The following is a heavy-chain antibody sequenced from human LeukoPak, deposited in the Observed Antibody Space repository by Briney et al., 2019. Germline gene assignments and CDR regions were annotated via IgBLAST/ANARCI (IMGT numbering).Heavy chain of an antibody. CDR2: ISSSGSTI. J-gene: IGHJ4*02. V-gene: IGHV3-11*04. CDR1: GFTFSDYY. Sequence: PGGSLKLSCAASGFTFSDYYMSWIRQAPGKGLEWVSYISSSGSTIYYADSVKGRFTISRDNAKNSLYLQMNSLRAEDTAVYYCARRIVATIAQYYFDYWGQGTLVTVSS. D-gene: IGHD5-12*01. CDR3: ARRIVATIAQYYFDY.